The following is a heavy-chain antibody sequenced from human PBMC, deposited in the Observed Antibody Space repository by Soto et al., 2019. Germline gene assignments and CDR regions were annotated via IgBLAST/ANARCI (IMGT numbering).Heavy chain of an antibody. CDR1: GGPFSSSNYY. D-gene: IGHD4-17*01. Sequence: PSETLSLTCTVSGGPFSSSNYYWGWIRQSPGKGLEWIGNIFYGGGSGVAYYSPSLKSRVTISVDTSKNQFSLNMRSLTAADTAVYFCARRGGGDSLFDSWGQGKLVTVSS. CDR2: IFYGGGSGVA. J-gene: IGHJ4*02. V-gene: IGHV4-39*01. CDR3: ARRGGGDSLFDS.